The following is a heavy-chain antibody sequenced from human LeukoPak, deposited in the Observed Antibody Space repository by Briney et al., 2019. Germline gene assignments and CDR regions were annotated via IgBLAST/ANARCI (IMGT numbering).Heavy chain of an antibody. CDR3: ARERTSGSYSWFDP. J-gene: IGHJ5*02. Sequence: ASVKVSCKASGYSFTGYYMHWVRQAPGQGLEWMGWINPNSGGTNYAQKFQGRVTMTRDTSISAAYMELSSLRSDDTAFCYCARERTSGSYSWFDPWGQGTLVTVSS. D-gene: IGHD1-26*01. CDR2: INPNSGGT. V-gene: IGHV1-2*02. CDR1: GYSFTGYY.